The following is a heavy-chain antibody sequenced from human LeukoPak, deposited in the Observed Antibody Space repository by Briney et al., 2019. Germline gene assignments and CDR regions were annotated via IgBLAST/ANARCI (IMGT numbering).Heavy chain of an antibody. J-gene: IGHJ4*02. CDR1: GGTFSSYA. Sequence: SVKVSCKASGGTFSSYAISWVRQAPGQGLEWMGGIIPIFGTANYAQKFQGRVTITADESTSTAYMELSILRSEDTAVYYCARSRILTGYSWAGFDRPFDYWGQGTLVTVSS. V-gene: IGHV1-69*01. D-gene: IGHD3-9*01. CDR2: IIPIFGTA. CDR3: ARSRILTGYSWAGFDRPFDY.